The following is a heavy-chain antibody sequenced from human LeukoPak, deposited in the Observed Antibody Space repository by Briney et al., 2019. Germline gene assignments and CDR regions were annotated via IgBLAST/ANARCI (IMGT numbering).Heavy chain of an antibody. CDR2: IRGSGGGR. CDR1: GFTFSSYA. V-gene: IGHV3-23*01. Sequence: GGSLRLSCAASGFTFSSYAMSWVRQAPGKGLEWVSVIRGSGGGRYYADSVKGRFTISRDNSKNTLYLQMNSLRAEDTAVYYRAKRETYPEHHFDYWGQGTLVTVSS. J-gene: IGHJ4*02. CDR3: AKRETYPEHHFDY. D-gene: IGHD1-26*01.